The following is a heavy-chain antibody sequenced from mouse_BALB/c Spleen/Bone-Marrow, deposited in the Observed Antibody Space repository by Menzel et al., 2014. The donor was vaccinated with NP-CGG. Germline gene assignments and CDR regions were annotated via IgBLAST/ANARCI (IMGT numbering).Heavy chain of an antibody. Sequence: VKLMESGPGLVAPSQSLSITCTVSGFSLNTSGVHWVRQPPGKGLEWLGLIWADGSTNYNSALMSRLSISKDNSKSQVFLKMNSLQTDDTAMYYCARDGYYGYFDVWGAGTTVTVSS. V-gene: IGHV2-9*02. CDR1: GFSLNTSG. CDR2: IWADGST. D-gene: IGHD2-2*01. J-gene: IGHJ1*01. CDR3: ARDGYYGYFDV.